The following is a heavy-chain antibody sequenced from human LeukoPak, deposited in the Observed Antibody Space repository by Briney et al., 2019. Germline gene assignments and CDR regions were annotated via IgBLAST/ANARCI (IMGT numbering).Heavy chain of an antibody. CDR1: GGSISNYY. CDR3: ARPYSSSWYDY. Sequence: PSETLSLTCTVSGGSISNYYWSWIRQPPGKGLEWIGEISHSGSTNYNPSLKSRVTISVDTSKNQFSLKLSSVTAADTAVYYCARPYSSSWYDYWGQGTLVTVSS. V-gene: IGHV4-34*01. J-gene: IGHJ4*02. D-gene: IGHD6-13*01. CDR2: ISHSGST.